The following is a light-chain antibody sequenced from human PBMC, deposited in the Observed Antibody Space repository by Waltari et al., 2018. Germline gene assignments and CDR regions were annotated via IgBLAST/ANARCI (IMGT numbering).Light chain of an antibody. Sequence: IVLTQSPGTLSLSPGERATLSCRASQSVGKYLAWYQQKPGQAPRLLIYGASSRAAGIPDRFSDSGSGADFSLTISRLEPEDFAVYYCQHHVRLPATFGQGTKVE. CDR3: QHHVRLPAT. CDR1: QSVGKY. CDR2: GAS. J-gene: IGKJ1*01. V-gene: IGKV3-20*01.